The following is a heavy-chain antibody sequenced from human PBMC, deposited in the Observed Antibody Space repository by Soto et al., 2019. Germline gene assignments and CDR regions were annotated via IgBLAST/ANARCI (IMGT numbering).Heavy chain of an antibody. CDR1: GYTFTGYA. D-gene: IGHD6-13*01. J-gene: IGHJ6*02. CDR3: ASSNIAAAPYGMDV. V-gene: IGHV1-3*01. CDR2: INAGNGNT. Sequence: ASVKVSCKAYGYTFTGYAMHWVRQAPGQRLEWMGWINAGNGNTKYSQKFQGRVTITRDTSASTAYMELSSLRSEDTAVYYCASSNIAAAPYGMDVWGQGTTVTVSS.